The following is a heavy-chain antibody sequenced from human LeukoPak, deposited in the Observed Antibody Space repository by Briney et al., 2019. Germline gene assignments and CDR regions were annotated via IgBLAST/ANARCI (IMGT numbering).Heavy chain of an antibody. J-gene: IGHJ4*02. V-gene: IGHV3-23*01. CDR1: GFTFSSYA. D-gene: IGHD5-18*01. Sequence: GGSLRLSCAASGFTFSSYAMSWVRQAPGKGLEWVSAISGSGGSTYYADSVKGRFTISRDNSKNTLFLQMNSLTVEDTAVYYCARAKIGYSYLIDYWGQGTLVTASS. CDR3: ARAKIGYSYLIDY. CDR2: ISGSGGST.